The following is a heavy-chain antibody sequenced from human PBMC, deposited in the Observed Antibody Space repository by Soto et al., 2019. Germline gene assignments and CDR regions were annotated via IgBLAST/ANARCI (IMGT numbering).Heavy chain of an antibody. D-gene: IGHD1-26*01. CDR3: ARQGPERELRRNWFDP. V-gene: IGHV4-39*01. J-gene: IGHJ5*02. CDR2: IYYSGST. Sequence: SETLSLTCTVSGGSISSSSYYWGWIRQPPGKGLEWIGSIYYSGSTYYNTSLKSRVTISVDTSKNQFSLKLSSVTAADTAAYDCARQGPERELRRNWFDPWGQGTLVTVSS. CDR1: GGSISSSSYY.